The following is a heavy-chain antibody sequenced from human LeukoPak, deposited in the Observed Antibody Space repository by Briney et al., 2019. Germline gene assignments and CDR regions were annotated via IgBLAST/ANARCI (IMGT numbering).Heavy chain of an antibody. Sequence: ASVKVSCKASGYTFTSYGISWVRQAPGQGLEWMGWISAYNGNTNYAQKLQGRVTMTTDTSTSTAYMELRSLRSDDTAVYYCARDIGAGSSGSYYLGWFDPWGQGTLVTVSS. CDR2: ISAYNGNT. V-gene: IGHV1-18*01. D-gene: IGHD3-10*01. J-gene: IGHJ5*02. CDR1: GYTFTSYG. CDR3: ARDIGAGSSGSYYLGWFDP.